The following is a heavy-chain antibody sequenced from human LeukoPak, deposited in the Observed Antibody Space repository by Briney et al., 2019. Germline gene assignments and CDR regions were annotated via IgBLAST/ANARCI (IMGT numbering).Heavy chain of an antibody. V-gene: IGHV3-9*01. CDR3: AKDIRSGSGELFAADDAFDI. Sequence: GGSLRLSCAASGFIFDDYAMHWVRQAPGKGLEWVSGISWNSGSIGYADSVKGRFTISRDNAKNSLYLQMNSLRAEDTALYYCAKDIRSGSGELFAADDAFDIWGQGTMVTVSS. CDR1: GFIFDDYA. CDR2: ISWNSGSI. J-gene: IGHJ3*02. D-gene: IGHD3-10*01.